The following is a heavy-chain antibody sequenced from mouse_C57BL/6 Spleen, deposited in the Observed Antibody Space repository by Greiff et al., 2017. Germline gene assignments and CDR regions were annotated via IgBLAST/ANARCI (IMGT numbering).Heavy chain of an antibody. V-gene: IGHV5-17*01. CDR2: ISSGSSTI. J-gene: IGHJ2*01. CDR3: ARRSSGHFDY. D-gene: IGHD3-2*02. CDR1: GFTFSDYG. Sequence: DVQLQESGGGLVKPGGSLKLSCAASGFTFSDYGMHWVRQAPEKGLEWVAYISSGSSTIYYADTVKGRFTISRDNAKNTRFLQMTSLRSEDTAMYYCARRSSGHFDYWGQGTTLTVSS.